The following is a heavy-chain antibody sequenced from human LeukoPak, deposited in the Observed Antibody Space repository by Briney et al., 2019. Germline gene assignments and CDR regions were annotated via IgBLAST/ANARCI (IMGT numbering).Heavy chain of an antibody. CDR2: IYYSGST. D-gene: IGHD3-10*01. V-gene: IGHV4-39*07. J-gene: IGHJ4*02. CDR1: GGSISSSSYY. Sequence: PSETLSLTCTVSGGSISSSSYYWGWIRQPPGKGLEWIGSIYYSGSTYYNPSLKSRVTISVDTSKNQFSLKLSSVTAADTAVYYCASTKGKIMVPFDYWGQGTLVTVSS. CDR3: ASTKGKIMVPFDY.